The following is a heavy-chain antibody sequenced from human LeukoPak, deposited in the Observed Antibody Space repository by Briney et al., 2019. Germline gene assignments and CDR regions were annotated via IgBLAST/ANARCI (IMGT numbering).Heavy chain of an antibody. J-gene: IGHJ4*02. D-gene: IGHD6-6*01. Sequence: GSLRLSCAASGFTFSSYWMHWVRQAPGKGLEWVARINSDGSSTNYADSVKGRFTISRDNAKNTLYLQMNSLRAEDTAVYYCARTNPEDYSSSLYYFDYWGQGTLVTVSS. CDR3: ARTNPEDYSSSLYYFDY. V-gene: IGHV3-74*01. CDR1: GFTFSSYW. CDR2: INSDGSST.